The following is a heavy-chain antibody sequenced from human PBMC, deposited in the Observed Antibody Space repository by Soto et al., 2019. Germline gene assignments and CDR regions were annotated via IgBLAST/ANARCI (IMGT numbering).Heavy chain of an antibody. CDR1: GFTFSSYS. CDR2: ISSSSSYI. D-gene: IGHD2-2*01. CDR3: ARDLTYCSSTSCYSGYYFDY. J-gene: IGHJ4*02. V-gene: IGHV3-21*01. Sequence: GGSLRLSCAASGFTFSSYSMNWVRQAPGKGLEWVSSISSSSSYIYYADSVKGRFTISRDNAKNSLYLQMNSLRAEDTAVYYCARDLTYCSSTSCYSGYYFDYWGQGTLVTVSS.